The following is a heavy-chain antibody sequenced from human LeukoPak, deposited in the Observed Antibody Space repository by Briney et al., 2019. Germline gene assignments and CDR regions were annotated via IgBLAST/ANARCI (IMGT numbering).Heavy chain of an antibody. V-gene: IGHV1-69*17. D-gene: IGHD5-24*01. CDR2: IIPIFGLA. J-gene: IGHJ4*02. CDR3: AINLRDGGDYFDY. Sequence: GGSVTVSCKASGGTFSSYAISWVRQAPGQGLEGMGGIIPIFGLANYAQKFQGRVTITADKSTSTAYMELSSLRSEDTAVYYCAINLRDGGDYFDYWGQGTLVTVSS. CDR1: GGTFSSYA.